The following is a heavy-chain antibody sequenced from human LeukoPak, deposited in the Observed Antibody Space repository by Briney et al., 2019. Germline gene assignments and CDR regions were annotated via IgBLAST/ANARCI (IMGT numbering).Heavy chain of an antibody. Sequence: SETLSLTCAVYGGSFSGYYWSWIRQPPGKGLEWIGEINHSGSTNYNPSLKSRVTISVDTSKNQFSLKVSSVTAADTAVYYCARRNMRLLGYWGQGTLVTVSS. V-gene: IGHV4-34*01. CDR3: ARRNMRLLGY. CDR2: INHSGST. J-gene: IGHJ4*02. D-gene: IGHD1-14*01. CDR1: GGSFSGYY.